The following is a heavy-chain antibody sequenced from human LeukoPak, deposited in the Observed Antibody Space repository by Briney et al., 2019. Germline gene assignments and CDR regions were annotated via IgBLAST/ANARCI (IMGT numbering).Heavy chain of an antibody. CDR1: GFTFNTYS. Sequence: GGSLRLSCVASGFTFNTYSMNWVRQVPGKGLEWVSYISSSSSTIYYADSMKGRFTISRDNSKNSLYLQMNSLRAEDTAVYYCAKGGMGYSGAYYVGYWGQGTLVTVSS. D-gene: IGHD1-26*01. V-gene: IGHV3-48*01. CDR2: ISSSSSTI. CDR3: AKGGMGYSGAYYVGY. J-gene: IGHJ4*02.